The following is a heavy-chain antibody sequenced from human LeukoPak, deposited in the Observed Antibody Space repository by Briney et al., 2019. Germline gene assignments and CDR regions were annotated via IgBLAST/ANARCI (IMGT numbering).Heavy chain of an antibody. CDR2: ISNSGGTT. D-gene: IGHD1/OR15-1a*01. Sequence: GGSLRLSCAASGFTFSSYAMSWVRQAPGKGLEWVSAISNSGGTTYYADSVKGRFTISRDNVKNTLHLQMSSLRAEDTAIYYCARDSNWNNGGFDYWGQGTLVTVSA. J-gene: IGHJ4*02. CDR3: ARDSNWNNGGFDY. V-gene: IGHV3-23*01. CDR1: GFTFSSYA.